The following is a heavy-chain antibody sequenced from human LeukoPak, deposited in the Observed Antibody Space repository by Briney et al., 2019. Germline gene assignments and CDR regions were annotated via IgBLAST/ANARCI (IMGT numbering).Heavy chain of an antibody. Sequence: PSETLSLTCAVYGGSFSGYYWSWIRQPPGKGLEWIGEINHSGSTNYNPFLKSRVTISVDTSKNQFSLKLSSVTAADTAVYYCARGRGSTSYLPRAFDIWGQGTMVTVSS. CDR2: INHSGST. CDR3: ARGRGSTSYLPRAFDI. D-gene: IGHD2-2*01. V-gene: IGHV4-34*01. CDR1: GGSFSGYY. J-gene: IGHJ3*02.